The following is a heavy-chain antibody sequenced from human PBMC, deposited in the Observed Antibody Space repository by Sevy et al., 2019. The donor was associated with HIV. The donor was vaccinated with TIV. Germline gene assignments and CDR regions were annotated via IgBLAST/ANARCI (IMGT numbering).Heavy chain of an antibody. CDR1: EFTLSRYW. CDR2: INQDGSEK. V-gene: IGHV3-7*01. CDR3: GSGLIRYFDL. Sequence: GGSLRLSCAASEFTLSRYWMSWVRQAPGKGLEWVANINQDGSEKYYVDSVKGRVTISRDNAENSVYLQMNSLRAEDTALYYCGSGLIRYFDLWGRGTLVTVSS. J-gene: IGHJ2*01. D-gene: IGHD3-10*01.